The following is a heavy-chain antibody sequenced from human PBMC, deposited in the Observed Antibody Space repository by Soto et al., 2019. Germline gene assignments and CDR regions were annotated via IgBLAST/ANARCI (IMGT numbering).Heavy chain of an antibody. D-gene: IGHD3-16*02. CDR2: ISSSSSTI. CDR3: ARENDYVWGSYRLNWFDS. J-gene: IGHJ5*01. Sequence: GSLRLSCAASGFTFSSYSMNWVRQAPGKGLEWVSYISSSSSTIYYADSVKGRFTISRDNAKNSLYLQMNSLRDEDTAVYYCARENDYVWGSYRLNWFDSWGQGT. V-gene: IGHV3-48*02. CDR1: GFTFSSYS.